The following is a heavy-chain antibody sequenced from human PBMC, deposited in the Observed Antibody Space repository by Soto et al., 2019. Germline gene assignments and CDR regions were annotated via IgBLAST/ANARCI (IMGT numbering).Heavy chain of an antibody. CDR1: GFTCSEYY. CDR3: ASPRGSRAAGANYYMDV. D-gene: IGHD6-13*01. CDR2: ISSSGSTI. V-gene: IGHV3-11*01. J-gene: IGHJ6*03. Sequence: QVQLVESGGGLVKPGGSLRLSCAASGFTCSEYYMSWIRQAPGKGLEWVSYISSSGSTIYYADSVKGRFTIARDNAKNSLYLQMNSLRAEDTAVYYCASPRGSRAAGANYYMDVWSKGTTVTVSS.